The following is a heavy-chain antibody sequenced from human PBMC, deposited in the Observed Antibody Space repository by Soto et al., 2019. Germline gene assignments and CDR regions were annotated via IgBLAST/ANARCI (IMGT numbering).Heavy chain of an antibody. J-gene: IGHJ4*02. CDR2: ISYDGSNK. Sequence: QVQLVESGGGVVQPGRSLRLSCAASGFTFSSYAMHWVRQAPGKGLEWVAVISYDGSNKYYADSVKGRFTISRDNSKNTLYLQMNSLRAEDTAVYYCARSKFMITFGGGVDYWGQGTLVTVSS. CDR1: GFTFSSYA. CDR3: ARSKFMITFGGGVDY. D-gene: IGHD3-16*01. V-gene: IGHV3-30-3*01.